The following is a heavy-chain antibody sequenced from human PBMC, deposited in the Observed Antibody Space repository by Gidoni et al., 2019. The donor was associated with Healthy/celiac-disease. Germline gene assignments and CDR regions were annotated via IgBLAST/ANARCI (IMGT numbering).Heavy chain of an antibody. Sequence: QVQLQQWGAGLLKPSETLSLTCAVYGGSFSGYYWSWIRQPPGKGLEWIGEINHSGSTNYNPSLKSRVTISVDTSKNQFSLKLSSVTAADTAVYYCARAKGVPAAIRKEDWFDPWGQGTLVTVSS. CDR1: GGSFSGYY. CDR2: INHSGST. J-gene: IGHJ5*02. D-gene: IGHD2-2*02. CDR3: ARAKGVPAAIRKEDWFDP. V-gene: IGHV4-34*01.